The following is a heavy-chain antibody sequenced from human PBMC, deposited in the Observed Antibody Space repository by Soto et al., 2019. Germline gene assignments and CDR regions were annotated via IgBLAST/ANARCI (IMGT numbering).Heavy chain of an antibody. D-gene: IGHD2-2*01. CDR1: GFTFSSYS. Sequence: GGSLRLSCAASGFTFSSYSMNWVRQAPGKGLEWVSYISSSSSTIYYADSVKGRFTISRDNAKNSLYLQMNSLRAEDTAVYYCARDLGYCSSTSCYLDYWGQGTLVTVSS. V-gene: IGHV3-48*01. CDR2: ISSSSSTI. CDR3: ARDLGYCSSTSCYLDY. J-gene: IGHJ4*02.